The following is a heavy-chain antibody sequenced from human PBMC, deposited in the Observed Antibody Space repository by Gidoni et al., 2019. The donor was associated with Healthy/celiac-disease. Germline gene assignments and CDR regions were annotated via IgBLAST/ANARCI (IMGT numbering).Heavy chain of an antibody. V-gene: IGHV3-33*01. CDR3: ASPRGERTIAVAAY. J-gene: IGHJ4*02. CDR1: GFTFSSYG. D-gene: IGHD6-19*01. Sequence: QVQLVESGGGVVQPGRSLRLSCAASGFTFSSYGMHWVRQAPGKGLEWVAVIWYDGSNKYYADSVKGRFTISIDNSKNTLYLQMNSLRAEHTAVYYCASPRGERTIAVAAYWGQGTLVTVSS. CDR2: IWYDGSNK.